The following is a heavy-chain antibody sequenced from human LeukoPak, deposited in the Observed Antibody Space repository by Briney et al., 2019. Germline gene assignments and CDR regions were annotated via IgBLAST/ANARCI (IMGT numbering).Heavy chain of an antibody. CDR3: ARGAGADSSGWYSAYY. Sequence: SETLSLTCTVSGGSISSYYWSWIRQPAGEGLEWIGRIYTSGSTYYNPSLKSRVTISVDTSKNQFSLKLSSVTAADTAVYYCARGAGADSSGWYSAYYWGQGTLVTVSS. J-gene: IGHJ4*02. CDR1: GGSISSYY. V-gene: IGHV4-4*07. D-gene: IGHD6-19*01. CDR2: IYTSGST.